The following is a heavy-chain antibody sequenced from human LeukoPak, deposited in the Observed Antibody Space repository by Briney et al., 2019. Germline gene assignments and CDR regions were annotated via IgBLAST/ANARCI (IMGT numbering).Heavy chain of an antibody. CDR1: GCSISSSNW. CDR2: IYHSGST. Sequence: PSETLSLTCAVSGCSISSSNWWSWVRQPPGKGLEWIGEIYHSGSTNYNPSLKSRVTISVDKSKNQFSLKLSSVTAADTAVYYCAHHCSSTSCPDYWGQGTLVTVSS. J-gene: IGHJ4*02. D-gene: IGHD2-2*01. CDR3: AHHCSSTSCPDY. V-gene: IGHV4-4*02.